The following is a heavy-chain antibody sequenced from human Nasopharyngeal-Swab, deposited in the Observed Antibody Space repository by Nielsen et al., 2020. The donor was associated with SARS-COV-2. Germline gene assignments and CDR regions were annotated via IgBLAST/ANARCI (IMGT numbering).Heavy chain of an antibody. J-gene: IGHJ6*02. Sequence: GESLKISCAASGFTFRSYSMNWVRQAPGKGLEWVSSISSSSSYIYYADSVKGRFTISRDNAKNSQYLQMNSLRAEDTAVYYCARRRGYNYYYYGMDVWGQGTTVTVSS. V-gene: IGHV3-21*01. CDR3: ARRRGYNYYYYGMDV. CDR1: GFTFRSYS. CDR2: ISSSSSYI. D-gene: IGHD5-12*01.